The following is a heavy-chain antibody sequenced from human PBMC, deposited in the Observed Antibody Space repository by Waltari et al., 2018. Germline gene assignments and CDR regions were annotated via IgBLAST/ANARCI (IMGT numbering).Heavy chain of an antibody. Sequence: QVQLQESGPGLVKPSETLSLTCAVSGYSISSGYYWGWNRQPPGKGLEWIGSVYHSGGTYYNPSLKSRVTISVDTSKNQFSLKLSSVTAADTAVYYCARENCSGGSCYRGDYYYYGMDVWGQGTTVTVSS. D-gene: IGHD2-15*01. CDR3: ARENCSGGSCYRGDYYYYGMDV. J-gene: IGHJ6*02. CDR1: GYSISSGYY. V-gene: IGHV4-38-2*02. CDR2: VYHSGGT.